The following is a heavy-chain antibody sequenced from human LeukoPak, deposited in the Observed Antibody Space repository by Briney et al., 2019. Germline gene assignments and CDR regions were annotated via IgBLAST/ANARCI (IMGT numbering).Heavy chain of an antibody. Sequence: GRSLRLSCAASGFTFDDYAMHWVRQAPGKGLEWVSGISWNSGSIGYADSVKGRFTISRDNAKNSLYLQMNSLRAEDTAVYYCAKGAYGGNSWLGYWGQGTLVTVSS. CDR3: AKGAYGGNSWLGY. D-gene: IGHD4-23*01. CDR1: GFTFDDYA. CDR2: ISWNSGSI. J-gene: IGHJ4*02. V-gene: IGHV3-9*01.